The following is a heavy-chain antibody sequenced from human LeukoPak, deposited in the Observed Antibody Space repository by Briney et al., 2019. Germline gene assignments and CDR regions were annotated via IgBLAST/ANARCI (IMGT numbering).Heavy chain of an antibody. CDR2: IHTRVGT. V-gene: IGHV4-4*07. CDR1: GGSISSYY. Sequence: SETLSLTCTVSGGSISSYYWSWMRQPAGKRLEWIGRIHTRVGTNYNPSLKSRVTMSVDTSKNQFSLRLTSVTAADTAVYYCARSYDTNGYYYNFDYWGQGTLITVSS. J-gene: IGHJ4*02. D-gene: IGHD3-22*01. CDR3: ARSYDTNGYYYNFDY.